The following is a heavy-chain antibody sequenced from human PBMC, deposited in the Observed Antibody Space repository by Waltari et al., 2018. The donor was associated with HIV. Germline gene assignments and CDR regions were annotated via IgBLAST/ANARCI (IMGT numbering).Heavy chain of an antibody. CDR1: GYSISSGYY. CDR3: ARVRQYSGTYDGDGD. J-gene: IGHJ4*02. D-gene: IGHD1-26*01. CDR2: IYHSGST. Sequence: QVQLQESGPGLVKPPETLSLSCTVSGYSISSGYYWGWIRQPPGKGLEWIGSIYHSGSTFYNPSLKGRVTFSVDTSKNQFSLNLSSVTAADTAVYFCARVRQYSGTYDGDGDWGQGTLVTVSS. V-gene: IGHV4-38-2*02.